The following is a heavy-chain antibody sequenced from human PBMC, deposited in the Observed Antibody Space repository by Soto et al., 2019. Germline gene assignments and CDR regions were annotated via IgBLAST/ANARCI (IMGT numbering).Heavy chain of an antibody. CDR2: LSSSGGTT. CDR3: AKLPRGSSPENDY. V-gene: IGHV3-23*01. D-gene: IGHD6-6*01. CDR1: GFTFSIYA. Sequence: SLRLSCAASGFTFSIYAMTWVRQAPGKGLEWVSGLSSSGGTTHYADSVKGRFTISRDNSKNTLFLQMNSLRAEDTAVYYCAKLPRGSSPENDYWGQGTLVTVSS. J-gene: IGHJ4*02.